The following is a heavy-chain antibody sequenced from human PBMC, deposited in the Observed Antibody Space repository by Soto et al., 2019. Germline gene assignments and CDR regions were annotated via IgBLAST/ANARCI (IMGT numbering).Heavy chain of an antibody. CDR3: AREYYDLWSGYYGYGMDV. V-gene: IGHV3-30-3*01. Sequence: QVQLVASGGGVVQPGRSLRLSCAASGFTFSSYAMHWVRQAPGKGLEWVAVISYDGSNKYYADSVKGRFTISRDNSKNTQYLQMNSLRAEDTAVYYCAREYYDLWSGYYGYGMDVWGQGTTVTVSS. CDR2: ISYDGSNK. D-gene: IGHD3-3*01. J-gene: IGHJ6*02. CDR1: GFTFSSYA.